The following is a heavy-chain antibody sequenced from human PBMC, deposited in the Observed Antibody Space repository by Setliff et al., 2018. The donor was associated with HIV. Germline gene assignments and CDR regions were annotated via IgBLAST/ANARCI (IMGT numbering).Heavy chain of an antibody. CDR3: ARVWDYDILTGYSFDAFDI. CDR2: INTNTGNP. V-gene: IGHV7-4-1*02. CDR1: GYTFTSYA. D-gene: IGHD3-9*01. J-gene: IGHJ3*02. Sequence: ASVKVSCKASGYTFTSYAMNWVRQAPGQGLEWMGWINTNTGNPTYAQGFTGWFVFSLDTSVSTAYLQISSLKAEDTAVYCCARVWDYDILTGYSFDAFDIWGQGTMVTVSS.